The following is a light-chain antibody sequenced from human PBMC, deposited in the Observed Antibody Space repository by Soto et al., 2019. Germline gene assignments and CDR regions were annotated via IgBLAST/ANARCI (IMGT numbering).Light chain of an antibody. V-gene: IGLV2-8*01. CDR2: EVS. Sequence: QSVLTQPPSASGSPGQSVTISCTGTSSVVGGYNYVSWYQQHPGKAPKLMIYEVSKRPSGVPDRFSGSKSGNTASLTISGLQTEDEADYYCASYTTSSTYVFGTGTKVTVL. CDR3: ASYTTSSTYV. CDR1: SSVVGGYNY. J-gene: IGLJ1*01.